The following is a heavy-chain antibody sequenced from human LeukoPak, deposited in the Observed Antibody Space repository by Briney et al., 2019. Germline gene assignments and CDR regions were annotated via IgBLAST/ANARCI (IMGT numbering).Heavy chain of an antibody. V-gene: IGHV4-59*01. J-gene: IGHJ4*02. CDR1: GGSISNYY. CDR3: ARGGGFGSPPAY. Sequence: PSETLSLTCTVSGGSISNYYWSWIRQPPGKGLEWIGYIYHSGSVNYNPSLKSRVTISVDATNNQFSLKLNSVTAADTAVYYCARGGGFGSPPAYWGQGTLVTVPS. D-gene: IGHD3-10*01. CDR2: IYHSGSV.